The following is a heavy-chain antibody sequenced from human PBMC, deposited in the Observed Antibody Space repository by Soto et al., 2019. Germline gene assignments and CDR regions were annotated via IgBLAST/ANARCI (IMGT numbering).Heavy chain of an antibody. J-gene: IGHJ5*02. V-gene: IGHV3-73*02. CDR1: GFTLSGSR. CDR3: TSQYCGGDCSRVDP. Sequence: EVQLVESGGGLVQPGGSLKLSCAASGFTLSGSRIHWVRQASGKGLEWVGRIRSKADSYATAYAASVKGRFTISRDDSKNTEYLQMNSLKTEDTAVYYCTSQYCGGDCSRVDPWGQGTLVTVSS. D-gene: IGHD2-21*02. CDR2: IRSKADSYAT.